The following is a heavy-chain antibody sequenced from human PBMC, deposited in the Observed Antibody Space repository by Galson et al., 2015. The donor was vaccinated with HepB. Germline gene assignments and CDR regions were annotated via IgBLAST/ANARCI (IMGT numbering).Heavy chain of an antibody. CDR2: IKSKTDGGTT. CDR3: TTASDGGYSYGNFDY. V-gene: IGHV3-15*01. D-gene: IGHD5-18*01. Sequence: SLRLSCAASGFTFSNAWMSWVRQAPGKGLEWVGRIKSKTDGGTTDYAAPVKGRFTISRDDSKNTLYLQMNSLKTEDTAVYYCTTASDGGYSYGNFDYWGQGTLVTVSS. CDR1: GFTFSNAW. J-gene: IGHJ4*02.